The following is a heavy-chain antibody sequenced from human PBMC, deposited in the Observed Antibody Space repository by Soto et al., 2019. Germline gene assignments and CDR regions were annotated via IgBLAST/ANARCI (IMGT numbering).Heavy chain of an antibody. J-gene: IGHJ3*02. CDR3: ARDRGYSGYDIFDAFDI. D-gene: IGHD5-12*01. CDR1: GGSISSGGYY. V-gene: IGHV4-31*03. CDR2: IYYSGST. Sequence: SETLSLTCTVSGGSISSGGYYWSWIRQHPGKGLEWIGYIYYSGSTYYNPSLKSRVTISVDTSKNQFSLKLSSVTAADTAVYYCARDRGYSGYDIFDAFDIWGQGTMVTVSS.